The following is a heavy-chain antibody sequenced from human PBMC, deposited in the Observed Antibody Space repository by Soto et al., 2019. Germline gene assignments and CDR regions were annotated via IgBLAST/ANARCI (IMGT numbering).Heavy chain of an antibody. CDR2: IDPDDSDT. CDR3: ARMGDIVLVPAAMNYYYGMDV. D-gene: IGHD2-2*01. CDR1: GYIFWGHW. V-gene: IGHV5-51*01. Sequence: GESLKISCQGSGYIFWGHWIAWMRQRPGKGLEWMGMIDPDDSDTSYSPSFLGQVTFSADKSISTAYLQWSSLKASDTAMYYCARMGDIVLVPAAMNYYYGMDVWGQGTTVTVSS. J-gene: IGHJ6*02.